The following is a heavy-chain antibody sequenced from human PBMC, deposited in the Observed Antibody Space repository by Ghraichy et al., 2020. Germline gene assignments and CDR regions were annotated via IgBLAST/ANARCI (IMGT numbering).Heavy chain of an antibody. CDR2: IHSGVAT. CDR1: GFTVSNNY. V-gene: IGHV3-53*01. CDR3: ARGLEYNWNDLGY. D-gene: IGHD1-20*01. Sequence: LNISCAASGFTVSNNYMNWVRQAPGKGLEWVSTIHSGVATYYADSVKGRFTISRDNSKNTLYLQMNSLRVEDTAVYYCARGLEYNWNDLGYWGQGTLVTVSS. J-gene: IGHJ4*02.